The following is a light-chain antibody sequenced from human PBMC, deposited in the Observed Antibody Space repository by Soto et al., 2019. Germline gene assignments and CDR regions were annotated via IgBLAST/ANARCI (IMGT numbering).Light chain of an antibody. CDR2: DVT. CDR1: SNDVGAYDY. Sequence: QSALTQPASVSGFPGQSITTSCAGTSNDVGAYDYVSWYQQHPGRAPKLIIYDVTNRPSGVSNRFSGSKSGNTASLTISGLQAEDEADYHCSSYTTSVTLIFGGGTKVTVL. J-gene: IGLJ2*01. V-gene: IGLV2-14*03. CDR3: SSYTTSVTLI.